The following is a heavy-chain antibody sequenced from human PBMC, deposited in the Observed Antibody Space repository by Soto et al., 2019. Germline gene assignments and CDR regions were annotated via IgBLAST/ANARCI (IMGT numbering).Heavy chain of an antibody. J-gene: IGHJ4*02. CDR1: GGSISSYY. Sequence: PSETLSLTCTVSGGSISSYYWSWIRQPPGKGLEWIGYIYYSGSTNYNPSLKSRVTISVDTSKNQFSLKLSSVTAVDTAVYYCARHQSRPHTALDYWGQGTLVTVSS. CDR3: ARHQSRPHTALDY. D-gene: IGHD5-18*01. V-gene: IGHV4-59*08. CDR2: IYYSGST.